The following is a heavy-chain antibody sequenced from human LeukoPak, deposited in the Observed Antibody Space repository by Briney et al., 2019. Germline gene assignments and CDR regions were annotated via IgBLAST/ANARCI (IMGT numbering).Heavy chain of an antibody. D-gene: IGHD2-2*02. Sequence: ASVNVSCKVSGYTLTELSMHWVRQAPGKGLEWMGGFDPEDGETIYAQRFQGRVTMTEDTSTDTAYMELSSLRSEDTAVYYCATDRLLYPPTGAFDIWGQGTMVTVSS. J-gene: IGHJ3*02. CDR3: ATDRLLYPPTGAFDI. CDR2: FDPEDGET. V-gene: IGHV1-24*01. CDR1: GYTLTELS.